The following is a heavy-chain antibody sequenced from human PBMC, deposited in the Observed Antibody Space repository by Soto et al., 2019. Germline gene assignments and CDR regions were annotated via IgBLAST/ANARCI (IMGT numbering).Heavy chain of an antibody. CDR2: ISYDGSNK. CDR1: GFTFSSYG. V-gene: IGHV3-30*18. Sequence: GGSLRLSCAASGFTFSSYGMHWFRQAPVKGLEWVAVISYDGSNKYYADSVKGRFTISRDNSKNTLYLQMNSLRAEDTAVYYCAKEVGYSSGWPHFDYWGQGTLVTVSS. D-gene: IGHD6-19*01. CDR3: AKEVGYSSGWPHFDY. J-gene: IGHJ4*02.